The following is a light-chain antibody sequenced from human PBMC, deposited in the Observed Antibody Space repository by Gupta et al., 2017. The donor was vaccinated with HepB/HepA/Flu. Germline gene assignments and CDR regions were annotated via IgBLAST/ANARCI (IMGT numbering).Light chain of an antibody. V-gene: IGKV3-11*01. CDR1: QSVSSY. CDR3: WQRSNWSPLT. J-gene: IGKJ2*01. Sequence: EIVLTQSPATLSLSPGERATLSCRASQSVSSYLAWYQQKPGQAARLLIDYASNRATGIPARFIGSGSCTDYIPPIISLEPEDFSVYYCWQRSNWSPLTFGEGTKVEIE. CDR2: YAS.